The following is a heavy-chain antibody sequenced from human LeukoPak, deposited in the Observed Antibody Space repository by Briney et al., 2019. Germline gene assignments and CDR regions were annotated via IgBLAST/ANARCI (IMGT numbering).Heavy chain of an antibody. Sequence: PGGSLTLSCVASGFIFSSYAMSWVRRAPARGLGWVSSLRGDGDTFYADSVKGRFTLSRDESRNTVYLHLNNLRVEDTAVYYCAKASWVSTADAVLWGQGTVVTVSS. D-gene: IGHD3-16*01. CDR2: LRGDGDT. V-gene: IGHV3-23*01. CDR1: GFIFSSYA. CDR3: AKASWVSTADAVL. J-gene: IGHJ4*02.